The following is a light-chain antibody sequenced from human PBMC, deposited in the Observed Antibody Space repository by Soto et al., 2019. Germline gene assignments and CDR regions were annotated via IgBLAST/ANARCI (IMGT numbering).Light chain of an antibody. CDR3: CSYAGSSTSGYV. CDR2: EVS. Sequence: QSALTQPASVSGSPGQSITISCTGTSSDVGSYNLVSWYQQHPGKAPKLMIYEVSRRPSGVSNRFSGSKSGNTASLTISGLQAEDEADYYGCSYAGSSTSGYVFGPGTKLTVL. J-gene: IGLJ1*01. CDR1: SSDVGSYNL. V-gene: IGLV2-23*02.